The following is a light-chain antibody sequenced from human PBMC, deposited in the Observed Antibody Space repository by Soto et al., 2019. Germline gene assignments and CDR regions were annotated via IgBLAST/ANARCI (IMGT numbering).Light chain of an antibody. J-gene: IGKJ1*01. CDR3: QQLNRFPRT. CDR1: QDISSY. CDR2: SAS. V-gene: IGKV1-9*01. Sequence: DIQLTQSPSFLSASVGDRVTSTCRASQDISSYLAWYQQRPGKVPRFLTHSASTLQSGVPSSFSATGSGTTFTLTISSLQPEDIATYYCQQLNRFPRTFGQGTKVEV.